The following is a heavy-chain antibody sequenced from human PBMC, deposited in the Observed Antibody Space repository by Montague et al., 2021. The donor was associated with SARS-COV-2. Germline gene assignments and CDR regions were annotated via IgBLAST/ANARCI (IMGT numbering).Heavy chain of an antibody. V-gene: IGHV4-34*01. CDR3: ARGPRITMIVVVITDIWFDP. CDR1: GGSFSGYY. Sequence: ETLSLTCAVYGGSFSGYYWSWIRQPPGKGLEWIGEINHSGSTNYNPSLKSRVTISVDTSKNQFSLRLSSVTAADTAVYYCARGPRITMIVVVITDIWFDPWGQGTLVTVSS. D-gene: IGHD3-22*01. J-gene: IGHJ5*02. CDR2: INHSGST.